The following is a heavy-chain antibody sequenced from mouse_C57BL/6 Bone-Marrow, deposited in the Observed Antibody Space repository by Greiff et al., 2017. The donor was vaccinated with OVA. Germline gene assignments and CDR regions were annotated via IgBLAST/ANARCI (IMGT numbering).Heavy chain of an antibody. CDR2: ISSGGDYF. Sequence: EVKLVESGEGLVKPGGSLKLSCAASGFTFSSYAMSWVRQTPEKRLEWVAYISSGGDYFYYADTVKGRFTLSRDNARNTLYVQMSSLKSEDTAMYYCTRVPYYSNSYYAMDYWGQGTSVTVSS. CDR1: GFTFSSYA. CDR3: TRVPYYSNSYYAMDY. J-gene: IGHJ4*01. D-gene: IGHD2-5*01. V-gene: IGHV5-9-1*02.